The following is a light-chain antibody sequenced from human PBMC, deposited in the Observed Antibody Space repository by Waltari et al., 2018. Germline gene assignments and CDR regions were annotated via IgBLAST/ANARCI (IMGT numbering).Light chain of an antibody. Sequence: QSALTQPRSVSGSPGPSVTIPCTGTSSDDGNYNYVSWYQQHPDKAPKPLIYDVSNRPSGVPDRFSGSKSGNAASLTISGLQAEDEADYHCCSLAGSYTWVFGGGTKLTVL. CDR2: DVS. V-gene: IGLV2-11*01. J-gene: IGLJ3*02. CDR1: SSDDGNYNY. CDR3: CSLAGSYTWV.